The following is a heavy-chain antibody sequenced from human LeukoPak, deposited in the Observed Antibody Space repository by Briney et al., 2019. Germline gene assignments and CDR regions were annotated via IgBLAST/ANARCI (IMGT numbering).Heavy chain of an antibody. J-gene: IGHJ4*02. CDR3: ARDRQVHTSVDSVEY. Sequence: GGSLRLSCAASGFIFRDYYMSWIRQVPGKGLEWVSYTSSSGGATYYAGFVKGRFTVSRDNAQNSLSLQMNSLRVEDTAVYYCARDRQVHTSVDSVEYWGQGALVTVSS. CDR2: TSSSGGAT. D-gene: IGHD5-12*01. V-gene: IGHV3-11*01. CDR1: GFIFRDYY.